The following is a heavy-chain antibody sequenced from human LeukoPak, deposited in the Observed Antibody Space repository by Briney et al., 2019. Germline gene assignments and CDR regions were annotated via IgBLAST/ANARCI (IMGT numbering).Heavy chain of an antibody. V-gene: IGHV4-39*07. J-gene: IGHJ3*02. D-gene: IGHD6-19*01. CDR1: GGSISSSSYY. Sequence: SETLSLTCTVSGGSISSSSYYWGWIRQPPGKGLEWIGSIYYSGSTYYNPSLKSRVTISVDTSKNQFSLKLSSVTAADTAVYYCARDLQQWLVPDAFDIWGQGTMVTVSS. CDR3: ARDLQQWLVPDAFDI. CDR2: IYYSGST.